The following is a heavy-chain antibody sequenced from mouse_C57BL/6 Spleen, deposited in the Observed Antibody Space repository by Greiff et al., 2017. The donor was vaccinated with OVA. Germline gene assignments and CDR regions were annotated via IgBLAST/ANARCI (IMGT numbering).Heavy chain of an antibody. CDR3: ARPTVGMDY. J-gene: IGHJ4*01. Sequence: EVQGVESGGGLVKPGGSLKLSCAASGFTFSDYRMHWVRQAPEKGLEWVAYISSGSSTIYYADTVKGRFTISRDNAKNTLFLQMTSLRSEDTAMYYCARPTVGMDYWGQGTSVTVSS. CDR1: GFTFSDYR. CDR2: ISSGSSTI. V-gene: IGHV5-17*01. D-gene: IGHD1-1*01.